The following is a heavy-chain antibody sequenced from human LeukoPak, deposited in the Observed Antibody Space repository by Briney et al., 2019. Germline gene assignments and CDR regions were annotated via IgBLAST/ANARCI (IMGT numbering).Heavy chain of an antibody. V-gene: IGHV1-2*02. CDR3: ARPLYTGYDAFDI. D-gene: IGHD1-1*01. CDR1: GYTFTGDY. Sequence: ASVKVSCKASGYTFTGDYMHWVRQAPGQGLEWMGWINPNSGGTNYAQKFQGRVTMTRDTSISTAYMELSRLRSDDTAVYYCARPLYTGYDAFDIWGQGTMVTVSS. CDR2: INPNSGGT. J-gene: IGHJ3*02.